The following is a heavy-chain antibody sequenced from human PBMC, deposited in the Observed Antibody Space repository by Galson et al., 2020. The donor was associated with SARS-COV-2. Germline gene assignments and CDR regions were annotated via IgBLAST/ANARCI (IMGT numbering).Heavy chain of an antibody. CDR3: ATQSLTRIYYYYYGMEV. CDR1: GGSISSSSYY. CDR2: IYYSGST. J-gene: IGHJ6*02. V-gene: IGHV4-39*01. D-gene: IGHD3-16*01. Sequence: SETLSLTCTVSGGSISSSSYYWGWIRQPPGKGLEWIGSIYYSGSTYYNPSLKSRVTISVDTSKNQFSLKLSSVTAADTAVYYCATQSLTRIYYYYYGMEVWGQGTTVTVSS.